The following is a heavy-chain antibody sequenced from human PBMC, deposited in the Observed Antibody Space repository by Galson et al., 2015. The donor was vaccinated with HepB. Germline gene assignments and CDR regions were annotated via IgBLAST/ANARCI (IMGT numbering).Heavy chain of an antibody. D-gene: IGHD3-22*01. Sequence: SLRLSCAASGFTFSEHFMDWVRQAPGKGLEWVGRSRKRGNSYITEYAASVKGRFTISRDDSKNSLYLLMNSLKTEDTAVYYCVREGTYYYDSSGYRGALDIWGQGTVVTGSS. CDR3: VREGTYYYDSSGYRGALDI. V-gene: IGHV3-72*01. CDR1: GFTFSEHF. J-gene: IGHJ3*02. CDR2: SRKRGNSYIT.